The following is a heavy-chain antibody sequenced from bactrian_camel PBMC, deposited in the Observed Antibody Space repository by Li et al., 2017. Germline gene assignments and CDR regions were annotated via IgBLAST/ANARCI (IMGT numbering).Heavy chain of an antibody. D-gene: IGHD2*01. Sequence: HVQLVESGGGLVQPGGSLRLSCAASGFTYSGTYWMYWVRQAPGKGREGVASIYPATGPEYYGDSVKGRFTIVADVAKNTLYLHMNSLKTEDTAVYYCATAGLWLPMPDWGQGTQVTVS. CDR1: GFTYSGTYW. CDR2: IYPATGPE. V-gene: IGHV3S1*01. CDR3: ATAGLWLPMPD. J-gene: IGHJ4*01.